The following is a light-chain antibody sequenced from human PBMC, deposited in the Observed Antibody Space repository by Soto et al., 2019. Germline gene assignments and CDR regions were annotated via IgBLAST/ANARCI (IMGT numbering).Light chain of an antibody. J-gene: IGLJ3*02. CDR1: STDIGNYNL. V-gene: IGLV2-23*02. Sequence: QSALTQPASMSGSPGQSITISCTGTSTDIGNYNLVSWYQFHPGKAPKVMIYEVTKRPSRVSDRFSGSKSGNTASLTISGLQAEDEANYYCCSYAGGTWVFGGGTKLTVL. CDR3: CSYAGGTWV. CDR2: EVT.